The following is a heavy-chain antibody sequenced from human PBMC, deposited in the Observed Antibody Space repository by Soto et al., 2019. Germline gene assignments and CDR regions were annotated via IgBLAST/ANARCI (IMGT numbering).Heavy chain of an antibody. D-gene: IGHD3-3*01. Sequence: QLHLVQSGAVVKKPGASVTVSCSASGYPVTAYYMHWVRQAPGRGLEWMGGINPATGAAKYTQTFQGRVTMTRATSTSTVFMELRGLTSEDTAVFSCARGGGVGVAGSAAFDMWGQGTLVTVSS. CDR3: ARGGGVGVAGSAAFDM. V-gene: IGHV1-2*02. CDR2: INPATGAA. CDR1: GYPVTAYY. J-gene: IGHJ3*02.